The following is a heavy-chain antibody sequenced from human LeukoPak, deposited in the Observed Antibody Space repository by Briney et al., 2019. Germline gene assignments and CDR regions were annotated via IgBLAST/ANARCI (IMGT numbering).Heavy chain of an antibody. J-gene: IGHJ5*02. V-gene: IGHV3-23*01. Sequence: PGGSLRLSCAASGFSFNDYDMSWVRQAPGKGLERVAVISGSGGRTYYADSVKGGFTISRDNSKNTLYMQMNRLRAEDTALYYCAKDRLSSPTAPRFDHWGQGTQVTVSS. CDR3: AKDRLSSPTAPRFDH. CDR1: GFSFNDYD. D-gene: IGHD2/OR15-2a*01. CDR2: ISGSGGRT.